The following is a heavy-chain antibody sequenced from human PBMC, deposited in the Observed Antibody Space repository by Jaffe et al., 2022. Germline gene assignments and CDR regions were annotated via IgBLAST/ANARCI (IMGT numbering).Heavy chain of an antibody. D-gene: IGHD2-15*01. Sequence: QVQLQESGPGLVKPSGTLSLTCAVSGGSISSNNWWSWVRQPPGKGLEWIGEIYHLGGSTNYNPSLKSRVTISLDNSKNQFSLRLSSVTAADTAVYYCARGLGYCSGRNCQTVYYFDYWGQGTLVTVSS. CDR2: IYHLGGST. V-gene: IGHV4-4*02. CDR1: GGSISSNNW. CDR3: ARGLGYCSGRNCQTVYYFDY. J-gene: IGHJ4*02.